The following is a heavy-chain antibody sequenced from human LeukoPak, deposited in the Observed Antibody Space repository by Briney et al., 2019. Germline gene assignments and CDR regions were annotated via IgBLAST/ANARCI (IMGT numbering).Heavy chain of an antibody. J-gene: IGHJ3*02. V-gene: IGHV1-2*02. CDR2: INPNSGGT. D-gene: IGHD3-3*02. Sequence: ASVKVSCKASGYTFTGYYMHLVRQAPGQGLEWTGWINPNSGGTNYAQKFQGRVTMTRDTPISTAYMELSRLRSDDTAVYYCARDIRDAFDIWGQGTMVTVSS. CDR1: GYTFTGYY. CDR3: ARDIRDAFDI.